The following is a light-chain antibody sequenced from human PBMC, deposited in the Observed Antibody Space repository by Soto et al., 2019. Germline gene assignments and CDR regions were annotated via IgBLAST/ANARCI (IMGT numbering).Light chain of an antibody. Sequence: QSVLTQPASVSGSPGQSITISCTGTSSDIGGYNYVSWYQQHPGKAPKLMIYDVSNRPSGVSNRLSGSKSGNTASLTISGLQAEDEADYYCTSQAVSSTLVFGGGTKLTVL. CDR3: TSQAVSSTLV. J-gene: IGLJ2*01. CDR2: DVS. CDR1: SSDIGGYNY. V-gene: IGLV2-14*01.